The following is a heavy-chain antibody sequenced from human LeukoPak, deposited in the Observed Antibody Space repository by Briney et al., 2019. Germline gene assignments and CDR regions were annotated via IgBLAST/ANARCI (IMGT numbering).Heavy chain of an antibody. V-gene: IGHV4-39*07. CDR1: GGSISSNNYY. Sequence: PSETLSLTCTVSGGSISSNNYYWGWIRQPPGKGLEWIGSINYSGTTCYNPSLKSRVTISVDTSKNQFSLKVSSVTAADTAVYYCVRDNPRCCGVVPANIDDSWGQGTLVTVSS. D-gene: IGHD2-15*01. CDR3: VRDNPRCCGVVPANIDDS. J-gene: IGHJ4*02. CDR2: INYSGTT.